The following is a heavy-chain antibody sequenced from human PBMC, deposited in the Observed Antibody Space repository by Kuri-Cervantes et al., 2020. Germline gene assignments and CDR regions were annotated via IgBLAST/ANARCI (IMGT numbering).Heavy chain of an antibody. V-gene: IGHV1-3*01. D-gene: IGHD5-12*01. Sequence: ASVKVSCKASGYTFSRYAVHWVRQAPGQRFEWMGWINAGNGNTKYSQKFQGRVTITRDTSASTAYMELSSLRSEDTAVYYCARGGYSGPFDYWGQGTLVTVSS. CDR1: GYTFSRYA. J-gene: IGHJ4*02. CDR2: INAGNGNT. CDR3: ARGGYSGPFDY.